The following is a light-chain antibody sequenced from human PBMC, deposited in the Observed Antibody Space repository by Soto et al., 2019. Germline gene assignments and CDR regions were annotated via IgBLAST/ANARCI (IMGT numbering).Light chain of an antibody. V-gene: IGKV1-17*01. J-gene: IGKJ1*01. CDR3: LQHNTYPRT. Sequence: DIQMTQSPSSLSASIGDRVTITCRASQSISRYLNWYQQKPGKAPNLLIYVASSLQSEVPSRFSGSGSGTEFTLTISSLQPEDFATYYCLQHNTYPRTFGQGTKVDIK. CDR1: QSISRY. CDR2: VAS.